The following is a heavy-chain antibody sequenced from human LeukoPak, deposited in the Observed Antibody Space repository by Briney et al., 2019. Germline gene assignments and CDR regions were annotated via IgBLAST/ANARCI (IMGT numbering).Heavy chain of an antibody. V-gene: IGHV4-59*01. J-gene: IGHJ4*02. CDR1: GGSISSYY. D-gene: IGHD3-22*01. Sequence: PSETLSLTCTVSGGSISSYYWSWIRQPPGKGLEWIGYIYYSGSTNYNPSLKSRVTISVDTSKNQFSLKLSSVTAAATAVYYCARVFSYYYDSSGYFDYWGQGTLVTVSS. CDR2: IYYSGST. CDR3: ARVFSYYYDSSGYFDY.